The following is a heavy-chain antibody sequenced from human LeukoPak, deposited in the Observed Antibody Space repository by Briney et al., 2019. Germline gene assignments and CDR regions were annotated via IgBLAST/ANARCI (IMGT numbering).Heavy chain of an antibody. CDR1: GFTFNIYA. V-gene: IGHV3-23*01. CDR2: ITSSGDVT. D-gene: IGHD3-22*01. J-gene: IGHJ4*02. CDR3: AKDRPNYHESNGHYYRPNGDY. Sequence: PGGSLRLSRAASGFTFNIYAMSWVRQAPGKGLKWVSSITSSGDVTFYADSVKDRFTISRDNSENTLYLQMSRLRAEDTAVYYCAKDRPNYHESNGHYYRPNGDYWGQGTLVTVSS.